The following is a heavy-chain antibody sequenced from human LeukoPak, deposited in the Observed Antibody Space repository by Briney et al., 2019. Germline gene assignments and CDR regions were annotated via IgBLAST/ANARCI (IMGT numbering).Heavy chain of an antibody. Sequence: GGSLRLPCAASGFTFTTYAMHWARQAPGKGLEWVASIWYDGSNENYADSVKGRFTISRDNSKDTLYLQMNSLSAEDTAVYYCAKDKGSGWLHQVYFQYWGQGTLVIASS. V-gene: IGHV3-30*02. D-gene: IGHD6-19*01. J-gene: IGHJ1*01. CDR3: AKDKGSGWLHQVYFQY. CDR2: IWYDGSNE. CDR1: GFTFTTYA.